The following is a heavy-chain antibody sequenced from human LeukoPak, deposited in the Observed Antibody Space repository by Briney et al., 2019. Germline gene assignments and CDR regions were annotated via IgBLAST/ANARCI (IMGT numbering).Heavy chain of an antibody. D-gene: IGHD6-19*01. Sequence: GGSLRLSCAASGFTFSSSGMSWVRQAPGKGLEWVSAVSATGAGTWYADSVKGRFTISRDKSKNTVYLQMNSLRAEDTAVYYCAKSESSGWYMFDYWGQGTLVTVSS. V-gene: IGHV3-23*01. CDR1: GFTFSSSG. CDR2: VSATGAGT. J-gene: IGHJ4*02. CDR3: AKSESSGWYMFDY.